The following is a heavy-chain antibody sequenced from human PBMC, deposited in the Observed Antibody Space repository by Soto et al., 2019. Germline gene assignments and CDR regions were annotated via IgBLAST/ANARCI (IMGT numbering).Heavy chain of an antibody. CDR2: VYSTGGT. D-gene: IGHD1-26*01. V-gene: IGHV4-4*07. CDR1: GDSIGRFY. J-gene: IGHJ6*02. CDR3: ARDLSGTGLDI. Sequence: QVQLHESGPGLVKPSETLSLTCNVSGDSIGRFYWSWIRQSAEKGLEWIGRVYSTGGTAYNPALKGRVNISLDRSNNHVSLEMNSVTAADTAVYFCARDLSGTGLDIWGRGTRVTVSS.